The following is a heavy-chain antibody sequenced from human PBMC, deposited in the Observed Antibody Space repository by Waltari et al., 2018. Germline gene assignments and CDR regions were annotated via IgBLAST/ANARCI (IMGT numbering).Heavy chain of an antibody. CDR1: GFAFSSNP. J-gene: IGHJ4*02. D-gene: IGHD5-18*01. Sequence: VQLVESGGGLVKPGGSLRLPCAASGFAFSSNPRMWIRQAPGTGLGWIGYIHYSGSTNYNPSLKSRVTISVDTSKNQFSLKLSSVTAADTAVYYCARHLSSWGNSKRGYSYGPFDYWGQGTLVTVSS. CDR3: ARHLSSWGNSKRGYSYGPFDY. V-gene: IGHV4-59*08. CDR2: IHYSGST.